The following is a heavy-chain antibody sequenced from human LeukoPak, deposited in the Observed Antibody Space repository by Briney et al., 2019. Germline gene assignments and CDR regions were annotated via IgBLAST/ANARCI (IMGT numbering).Heavy chain of an antibody. CDR1: GFNFSTYE. D-gene: IGHD1-26*01. V-gene: IGHV4-59*08. CDR3: ARGKSRGSHIDY. J-gene: IGHJ4*02. Sequence: GSLRLSCAASGFNFSTYEMNWIRQSPGKGLEWIGNIYYSGSTYYNPSLKSRVTLSIDTSKNQFSLRLRSVTAADTAVYYCARGKSRGSHIDYWGQGTLVTVSS. CDR2: IYYSGST.